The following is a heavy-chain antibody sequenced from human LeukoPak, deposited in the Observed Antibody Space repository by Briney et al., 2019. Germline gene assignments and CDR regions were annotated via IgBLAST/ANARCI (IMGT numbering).Heavy chain of an antibody. D-gene: IGHD3-3*01. V-gene: IGHV1-8*01. Sequence: ASVKVSCKASGYTFTSYDINWVRQATGQGLEWMGWMNPNSGNTGYAQKFQGRVTMTRNTSISTAYMELSSLRSEDTAVYYCARVQKYHDFWSGYYTYYYYGMDVWGQGTTVTVSS. CDR1: GYTFTSYD. CDR2: MNPNSGNT. CDR3: ARVQKYHDFWSGYYTYYYYGMDV. J-gene: IGHJ6*02.